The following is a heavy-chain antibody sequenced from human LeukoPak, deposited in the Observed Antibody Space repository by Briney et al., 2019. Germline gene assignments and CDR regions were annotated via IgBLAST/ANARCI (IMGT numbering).Heavy chain of an antibody. CDR2: IYYSGGTGDT. CDR1: DGSISRYFSRYY. V-gene: IGHV4-61*01. D-gene: IGHD3-10*01. CDR3: ARSGAPYYFSS. Sequence: PSETLSLTCTVSDGSISRYFSRYYWSWIRQSPAEGLEWIGYIYYSGGTGDTNYNPSLNIGVTISVDASKNQFSLKLNSVTAADTAVYYCARSGAPYYFSSWGQGIRVTVSS. J-gene: IGHJ5*02.